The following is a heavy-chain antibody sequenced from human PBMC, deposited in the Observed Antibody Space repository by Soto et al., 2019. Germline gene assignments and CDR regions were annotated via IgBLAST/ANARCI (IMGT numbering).Heavy chain of an antibody. D-gene: IGHD1-1*01. Sequence: GGSLRLSCAAFGFTISGKKYVAWVRQAPGKGLEWVSALYDLDGSFYAASVKGRFTTSSDSSKTTVYLQMNDLRPDDTAVYYCATWHEREHAYDVWGQGTTVTVSS. J-gene: IGHJ3*01. CDR2: LYDLDGS. CDR1: GFTISGKKY. V-gene: IGHV3-53*01. CDR3: ATWHEREHAYDV.